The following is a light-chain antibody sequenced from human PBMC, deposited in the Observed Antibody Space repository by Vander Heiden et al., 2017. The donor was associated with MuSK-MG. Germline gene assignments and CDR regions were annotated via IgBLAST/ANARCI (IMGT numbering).Light chain of an antibody. Sequence: SYALPQPPSVSVSPGQTARITCSGDALPKQVAYWYQQKPGQAPLLVIYKDSERPSGIPERFSGSTSGTSVTLTISGVQAEDEADYYCQSADSSGTYVEFGGGTKLTVV. J-gene: IGLJ2*01. CDR2: KDS. CDR3: QSADSSGTYVE. V-gene: IGLV3-25*03. CDR1: ALPKQV.